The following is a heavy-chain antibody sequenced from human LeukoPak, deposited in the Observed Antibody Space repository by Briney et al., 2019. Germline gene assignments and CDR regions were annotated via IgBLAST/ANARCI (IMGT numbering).Heavy chain of an antibody. J-gene: IGHJ5*02. V-gene: IGHV7-4-1*02. CDR1: GYTFTSYA. Sequence: ASVKVSCKASGYTFTSYAMNWVRQAPGQGLEWMGWINTNTGNPTYAQGFTGRFVFSLDTSVSTAYLQISSLKAEDTAVYYCARSRPYCSGGSCYVSTNWFDPWGQGTLVTVSS. CDR2: INTNTGNP. CDR3: ARSRPYCSGGSCYVSTNWFDP. D-gene: IGHD2-15*01.